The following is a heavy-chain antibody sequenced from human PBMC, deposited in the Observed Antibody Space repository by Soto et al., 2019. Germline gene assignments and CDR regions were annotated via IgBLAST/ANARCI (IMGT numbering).Heavy chain of an antibody. CDR3: ASSAAGTGYFQH. J-gene: IGHJ1*01. V-gene: IGHV4-31*03. CDR1: GGSISSGGYY. Sequence: QVQLQESGPGLVKPSQTLSLTCTVSGGSISSGGYYWSWIRQHPGKGLEWIGYIYYSGSTYYNPSLKSRXXIXVXXSKNQFSLKLSSVTAADTAVYYCASSAAGTGYFQHWGQGTLVTVSS. D-gene: IGHD6-13*01. CDR2: IYYSGST.